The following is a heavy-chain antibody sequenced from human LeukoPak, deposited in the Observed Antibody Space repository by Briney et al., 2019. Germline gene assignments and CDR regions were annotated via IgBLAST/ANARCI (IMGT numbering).Heavy chain of an antibody. CDR1: GYTFTTYG. CDR3: ARGPKGGLDF. CDR2: ISAYNGIT. D-gene: IGHD3-16*01. J-gene: IGHJ4*02. V-gene: IGHV1-18*01. Sequence: ASVKVSCKASGYTFTTYGISWVRQAPGQGLEWMGWISAYNGITKYAQNLLGRVTMTTDTSTSTAYMELRSLTSDDTARYFCARGPKGGLDFWGQGTLVTVSS.